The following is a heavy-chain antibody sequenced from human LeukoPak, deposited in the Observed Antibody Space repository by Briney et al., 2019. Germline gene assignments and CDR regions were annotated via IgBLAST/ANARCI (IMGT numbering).Heavy chain of an antibody. CDR1: GGSISGYY. V-gene: IGHV4-59*08. Sequence: PSETLSLTCTVSGGSISGYYWSWIRQPPGKGLEWIGYIYCSGSTKYNPSLKSRVTISVDTSKNQFSLRLTSVTAADTAVYYCARHFLCADDCYSLRPFDMWGQGTMVTVSS. D-gene: IGHD2-21*02. CDR2: IYCSGST. CDR3: ARHFLCADDCYSLRPFDM. J-gene: IGHJ3*02.